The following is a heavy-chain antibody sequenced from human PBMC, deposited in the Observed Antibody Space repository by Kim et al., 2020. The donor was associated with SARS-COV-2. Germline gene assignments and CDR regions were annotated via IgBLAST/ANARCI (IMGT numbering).Heavy chain of an antibody. J-gene: IGHJ5*02. CDR2: IKQDGSEK. D-gene: IGHD3-16*01. CDR1: GFTFSSYA. V-gene: IGHV3-7*01. CDR3: ARDIRGTWFDP. Sequence: GGSLRLSCVASGFTFSSYAMSWVRQAPGKGLEWVANIKQDGSEKYYIDSVKGRITISRDNANNLMYLQMSGLRAEDTAVYYCARDIRGTWFDPWGQGTLV.